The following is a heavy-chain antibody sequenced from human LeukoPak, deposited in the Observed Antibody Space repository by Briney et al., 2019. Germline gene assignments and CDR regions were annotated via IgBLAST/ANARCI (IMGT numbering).Heavy chain of an antibody. J-gene: IGHJ4*02. V-gene: IGHV4-34*01. CDR3: ASSLTTTPFDY. Sequence: NASETLSLTGAVYGGSFSGYYWSWIRQPPGKGMEWIGELNHSGRTSYNPSIKSRVTISVDTSKNQFSRKLSSVTPADTAVYYCASSLTTTPFDYWGQGTLVTVSS. CDR2: LNHSGRT. CDR1: GGSFSGYY. D-gene: IGHD1-1*01.